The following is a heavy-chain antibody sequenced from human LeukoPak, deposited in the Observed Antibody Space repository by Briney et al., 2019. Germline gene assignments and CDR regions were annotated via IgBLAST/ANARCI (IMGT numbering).Heavy chain of an antibody. V-gene: IGHV4-38-2*01. J-gene: IGHJ4*02. CDR1: GYSISSGYY. Sequence: SETLSLTCAVSGYSISSGYYWGWIRQPPGKGLEWIGSIYHSGSTYYNPSLKSRVTISVDTSKNQFSLKLSSVTAADTAVYCCARVRYQLLDYWGQGTLVTVSS. D-gene: IGHD2-2*01. CDR2: IYHSGST. CDR3: ARVRYQLLDY.